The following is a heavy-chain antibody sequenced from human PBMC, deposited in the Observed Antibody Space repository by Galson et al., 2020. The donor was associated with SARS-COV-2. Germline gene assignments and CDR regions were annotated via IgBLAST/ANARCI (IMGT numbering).Heavy chain of an antibody. V-gene: IGHV3-48*03. CDR3: ARDPSSGWDDWFDP. Sequence: GESLKIYCAASGFPYSSYEMNRVRQAPGKGLESVSYISSSGSTVYHADSVTGRSTIASDKAKKSLYLQMTSLGAEDTALYYCARDPSSGWDDWFDPWGQGTLVTVSS. D-gene: IGHD6-25*01. CDR1: GFPYSSYE. CDR2: ISSSGSTV. J-gene: IGHJ5*02.